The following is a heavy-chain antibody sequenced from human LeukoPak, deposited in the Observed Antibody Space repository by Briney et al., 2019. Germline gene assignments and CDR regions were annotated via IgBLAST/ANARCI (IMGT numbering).Heavy chain of an antibody. CDR2: IYPGDSDT. V-gene: IGHV5-51*01. Sequence: GESLKISCKGSGYSFTSYWIGWVRQMPGKGLVWLVIIYPGDSDTRYSPSFQGQVTISADKSISTAYLQWSRLKASDIDMYYCATTAYYYDSSGYEGYFDYWGQGTLVTVSS. J-gene: IGHJ4*02. CDR3: ATTAYYYDSSGYEGYFDY. CDR1: GYSFTSYW. D-gene: IGHD3-22*01.